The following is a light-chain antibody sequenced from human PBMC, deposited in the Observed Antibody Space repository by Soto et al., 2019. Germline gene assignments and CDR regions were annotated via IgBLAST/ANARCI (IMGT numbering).Light chain of an antibody. CDR2: GAS. J-gene: IGKJ5*01. V-gene: IGKV3-20*01. CDR1: QSVSSSY. CDR3: QQYGSSLIT. Sequence: SVLPQSQGTLSLSLGERATLSCRASQSVSSSYLAWYQQKPGQAPRLLIYGASSRATGIPDRFSGSGSGTDFTLTISRLEPEDFAVYYCQQYGSSLITFGQGTRLEIK.